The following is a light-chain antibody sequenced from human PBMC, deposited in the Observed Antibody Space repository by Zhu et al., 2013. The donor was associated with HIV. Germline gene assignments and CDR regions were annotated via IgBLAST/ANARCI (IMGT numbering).Light chain of an antibody. V-gene: IGKV3-20*01. Sequence: EIVLTQSPATMSLSPGERATLSCRASETVYTYLGWYQHKPGQAPRLLIYDGAIRATGIPARFSGSGSGTGFTLTISRLEPEDVAVYYCQQYGSSPRTFGGGTEGGDQT. J-gene: IGKJ4*01. CDR2: DGA. CDR1: ETVYTY. CDR3: QQYGSSPRT.